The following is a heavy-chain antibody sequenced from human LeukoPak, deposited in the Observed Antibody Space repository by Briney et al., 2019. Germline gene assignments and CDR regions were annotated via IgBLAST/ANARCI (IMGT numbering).Heavy chain of an antibody. CDR3: ARGSSGWYVGWFDP. V-gene: IGHV4-34*01. CDR1: GGSLSGYY. D-gene: IGHD6-19*01. Sequence: SETLSLTCAVYGGSLSGYYWSWIRQPPGKGLEWIGEINHSGSTNYNPSLKSRVTISVDTSKNQFSLKLSSVTAADTAVYYCARGSSGWYVGWFDPWGQGTLVTVSS. CDR2: INHSGST. J-gene: IGHJ5*02.